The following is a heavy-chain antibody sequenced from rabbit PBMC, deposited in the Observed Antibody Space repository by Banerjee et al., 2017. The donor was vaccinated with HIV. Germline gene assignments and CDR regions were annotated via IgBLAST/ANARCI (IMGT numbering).Heavy chain of an antibody. CDR2: IWTASSGAT. Sequence: QSLEESGGDLVKPGASLTLTCTASGFSFSSGYDMCWVRQAPGKGLEWIACIWTASSGATDYASWAKGRFTISKTSSTTVTLQMSSLTAADTATYFCARGSATAGDGLNLWGQGTLVTVS. CDR3: ARGSATAGDGLNL. J-gene: IGHJ4*01. D-gene: IGHD2-1*01. CDR1: GFSFSSGYD. V-gene: IGHV1S40*01.